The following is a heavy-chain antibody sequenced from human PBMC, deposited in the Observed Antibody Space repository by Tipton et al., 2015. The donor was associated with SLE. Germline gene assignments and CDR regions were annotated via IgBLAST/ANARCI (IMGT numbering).Heavy chain of an antibody. Sequence: GSLRLSCAASRFTFSSYAMSWVRQAPGKGLEWVSLIYSSDRSTYYADSVKGRFTISRDNSKNTLYLQMNSLRGEDTAVYYCAKGPPGDSSGHYVDYNYYYMDVWGKGTTVTVSS. CDR3: AKGPPGDSSGHYVDYNYYYMDV. J-gene: IGHJ6*03. V-gene: IGHV3-23*03. D-gene: IGHD3-22*01. CDR2: IYSSDRST. CDR1: RFTFSSYA.